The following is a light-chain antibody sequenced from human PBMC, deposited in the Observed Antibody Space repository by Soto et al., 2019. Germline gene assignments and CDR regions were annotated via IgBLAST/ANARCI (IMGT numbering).Light chain of an antibody. CDR2: AAS. J-gene: IGKJ1*01. CDR1: QSVTNF. CDR3: QHYNSYSEA. Sequence: DIQMTQSPSSLSASVGDRVAITCRASQSVTNFLNWYQQKPGKAPKLLIYAASSLQSGVPSRFRGSGSGTDFTLTISSLQPEDFATYYCQHYNSYSEAFGQETKVDIK. V-gene: IGKV1-39*01.